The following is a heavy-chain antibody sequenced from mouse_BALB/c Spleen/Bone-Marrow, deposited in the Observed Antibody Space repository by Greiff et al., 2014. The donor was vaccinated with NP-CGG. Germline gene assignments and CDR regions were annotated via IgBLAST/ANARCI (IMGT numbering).Heavy chain of an antibody. J-gene: IGHJ3*01. V-gene: IGHV1-18*01. CDR3: ARPNTTPFDY. CDR1: GYTFTDYH. D-gene: IGHD2-12*01. CDR2: IDPNNGTT. Sequence: EVQLQQSGPELVKPGASVRIPCKASGYTFTDYHMDWVKQSLGKSLAWIGDIDPNNGTTIYNRNLKGKATLTVDKSSSTAYMELRSLTSEDTAVYYCARPNTTPFDYWGQGTLVTVSS.